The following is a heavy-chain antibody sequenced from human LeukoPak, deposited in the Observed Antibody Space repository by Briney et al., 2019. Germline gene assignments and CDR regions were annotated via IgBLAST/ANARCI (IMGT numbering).Heavy chain of an antibody. CDR1: GYTFTSYG. D-gene: IGHD1-1*01. CDR2: ISAYNGNT. J-gene: IGHJ3*02. Sequence: ASVKVSCKASGYTFTSYGISWVRQAPGQGLEWMGWISAYNGNTNYAQKLQGRVTMTTDTSTSTAYMELRSLRSDDTAVYYCARGDYNWKPNDAFDIWGQGTMVTVSS. V-gene: IGHV1-18*01. CDR3: ARGDYNWKPNDAFDI.